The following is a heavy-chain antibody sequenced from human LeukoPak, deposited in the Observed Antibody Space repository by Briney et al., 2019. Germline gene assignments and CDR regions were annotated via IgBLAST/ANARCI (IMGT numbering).Heavy chain of an antibody. V-gene: IGHV3-7*01. J-gene: IGHJ3*02. D-gene: IGHD3-10*01. CDR3: ARGSTLDYYHFDI. Sequence: GGSLRLSCAASGFMSSNYWMSWVRQAPGKGLEWVGNINLEGSQKYYVDSVRGRFTLSRDIAENSLFLQLNSLRADDTAVYYCARGSTLDYYHFDIWGQGTLVTVSS. CDR2: INLEGSQK. CDR1: GFMSSNYW.